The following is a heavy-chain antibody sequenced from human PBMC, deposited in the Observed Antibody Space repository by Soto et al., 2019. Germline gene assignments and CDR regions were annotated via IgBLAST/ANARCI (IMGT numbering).Heavy chain of an antibody. CDR2: INHSGST. V-gene: IGHV4-34*01. D-gene: IGHD3-16*01. CDR3: AWGVWFDP. Sequence: PSESLTLTCAVYGGSFSGYYWSWIRQPPGKGLEWIGEINHSGSTNYNPSLKSRVTISVDTSKNQFSLKLSSVTAADTAVYYCAWGVWFDPWGQGTLVTVSS. J-gene: IGHJ5*02. CDR1: GGSFSGYY.